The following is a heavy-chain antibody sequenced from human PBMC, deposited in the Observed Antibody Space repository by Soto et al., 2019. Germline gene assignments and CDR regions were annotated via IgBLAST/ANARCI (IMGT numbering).Heavy chain of an antibody. CDR3: ARADYYDSSGYYH. D-gene: IGHD3-22*01. CDR2: IYYSGST. J-gene: IGHJ4*02. CDR1: GGSISSYY. Sequence: SETLSLTCTVSGGSISSYYWSWIRQPPGKGLEWIGYIYYSGSTNYNPSIKSRATISVDTSKNQISLKLRSVTAADTAVYYCARADYYDSSGYYHWGQGTLVTVSS. V-gene: IGHV4-59*01.